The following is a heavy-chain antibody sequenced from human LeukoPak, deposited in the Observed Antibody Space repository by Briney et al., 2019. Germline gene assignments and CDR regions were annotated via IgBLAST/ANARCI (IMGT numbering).Heavy chain of an antibody. CDR1: GGSISSSSYY. CDR2: IYYSGST. V-gene: IGHV4-39*01. J-gene: IGHJ4*02. CDR3: ASPSWYGGDY. Sequence: SETLSLTCTVSGGSISSSSYYWGWIRQPPGKGLEWIGSIYYSGSTYYNPSLKSRVTISVDTSKNQFSLKRSSVTAADTAVYYCASPSWYGGDYWGQGTLVTVSS. D-gene: IGHD6-13*01.